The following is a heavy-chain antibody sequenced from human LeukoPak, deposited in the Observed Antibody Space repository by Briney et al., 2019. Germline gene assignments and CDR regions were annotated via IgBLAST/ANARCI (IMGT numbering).Heavy chain of an antibody. Sequence: GGSLRLSCAASGFTFREFSMSWVRQAPGKGLEWVSNIRSNGGDTYYTDSVKGRFTISRDNSKNTLYLKMNSLRAGDTAVYYCAKGGYTTWFDPWGQGTLVTVSS. V-gene: IGHV3-23*01. CDR1: GFTFREFS. D-gene: IGHD2-15*01. CDR3: AKGGYTTWFDP. CDR2: IRSNGGDT. J-gene: IGHJ5*02.